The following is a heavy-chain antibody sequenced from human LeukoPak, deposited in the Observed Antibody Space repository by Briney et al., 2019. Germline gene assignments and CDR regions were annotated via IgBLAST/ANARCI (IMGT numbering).Heavy chain of an antibody. CDR3: AGYYDFWSGYYIESY. Sequence: PGGSLRLSCAASGFTFSSYAMSWVRQAPGKGLEWVSAISGSGGRTYYADSVKGRFTISRDNSKNTLYLQMNSLRAEDTAVYYCAGYYDFWSGYYIESYWGQGTLVTVSS. V-gene: IGHV3-23*01. D-gene: IGHD3-3*01. J-gene: IGHJ4*02. CDR2: ISGSGGRT. CDR1: GFTFSSYA.